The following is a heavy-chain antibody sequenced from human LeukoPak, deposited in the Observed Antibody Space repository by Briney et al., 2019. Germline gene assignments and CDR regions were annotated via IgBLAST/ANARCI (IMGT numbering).Heavy chain of an antibody. CDR2: ISFGGTDA. Sequence: GGSLRLSCAASGFTFSSYGMHWVRQAPGKGLEWVAVISFGGTDAFYADSVKGRFTISRDNSQNTVYLQMNSLRPEDTAVYYCAKAGEAVAGPLYYGMDVWGQGTTVTVSS. V-gene: IGHV3-30*18. J-gene: IGHJ6*02. D-gene: IGHD6-19*01. CDR3: AKAGEAVAGPLYYGMDV. CDR1: GFTFSSYG.